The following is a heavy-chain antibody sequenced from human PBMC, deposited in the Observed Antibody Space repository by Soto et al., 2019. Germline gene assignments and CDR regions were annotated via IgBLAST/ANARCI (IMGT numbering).Heavy chain of an antibody. CDR2: TYYRSKWYN. D-gene: IGHD1-20*01. J-gene: IGHJ6*02. CDR3: ARVITGTNYGMDV. Sequence: SQTLSLTCAISGDSVSSNTASWNWIRQSPSRGLEWLGRTYYRSKWYNEYAVSVKSRININPDTSKNQFSLQLNSVTPEDTAVYYCARVITGTNYGMDVWGQGTTVTVSS. CDR1: GDSVSSNTAS. V-gene: IGHV6-1*01.